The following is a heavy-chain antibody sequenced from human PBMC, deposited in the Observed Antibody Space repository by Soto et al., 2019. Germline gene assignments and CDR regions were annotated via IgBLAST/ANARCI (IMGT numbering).Heavy chain of an antibody. D-gene: IGHD3-3*01. Sequence: SETLSLTCAVYGGSFSGYYWRWIRQPPGKGLEWIGEINHSGSTNYNPSLKSRVTISVDTSKNQFSLKLSSVTAADTAVYYCARTSITIFGVVFDYWGQGTLVTVSS. J-gene: IGHJ4*02. CDR1: GGSFSGYY. CDR2: INHSGST. V-gene: IGHV4-34*01. CDR3: ARTSITIFGVVFDY.